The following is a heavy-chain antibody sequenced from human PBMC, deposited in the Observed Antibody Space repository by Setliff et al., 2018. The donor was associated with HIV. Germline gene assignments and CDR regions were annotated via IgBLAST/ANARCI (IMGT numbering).Heavy chain of an antibody. Sequence: PGGSLRLSCTPSGFTFGDYALSWVRQAPGKGLEWVGFSRSKAYGGTTEYAASVKGRFTISRSDSKSIAYLQMNSLKTEDTAVYYCTRDGIARPSGWELPPMDYWGQGTLVTVSS. J-gene: IGHJ4*02. D-gene: IGHD1-26*01. V-gene: IGHV3-49*04. CDR3: TRDGIARPSGWELPPMDY. CDR1: GFTFGDYA. CDR2: SRSKAYGGTT.